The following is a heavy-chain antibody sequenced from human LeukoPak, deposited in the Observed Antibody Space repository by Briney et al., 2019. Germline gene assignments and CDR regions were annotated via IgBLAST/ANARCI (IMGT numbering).Heavy chain of an antibody. J-gene: IGHJ4*02. CDR3: TTGIDYGGGY. V-gene: IGHV3-15*07. Sequence: GGSLRLSCAVSGFSCTNVWMNWVRQAPGKGLEWVGRIKNKDEGEKTDYAAPVKGRFTISRDDSKATLFLQMNSLKMEDTAIYYCTTGIDYGGGYWGQGTLVSVSS. CDR1: GFSCTNVW. CDR2: IKNKDEGEKT. D-gene: IGHD3-16*01.